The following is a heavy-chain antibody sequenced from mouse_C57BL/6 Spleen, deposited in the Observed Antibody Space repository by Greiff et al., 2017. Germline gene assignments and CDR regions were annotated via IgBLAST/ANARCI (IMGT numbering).Heavy chain of an antibody. CDR3: ARRDPWFAY. CDR2: INPGSGGT. J-gene: IGHJ3*01. CDR1: GYAFTNYL. Sequence: VQLQQSGAELVRPGTSVKVSCKASGYAFTNYLIEWVKQRPGQGLEWIGVINPGSGGTNYNEKFKGKATLTADTSSSTAYMQLSSLTSEDSAVYFCARRDPWFAYWGQGTLVTVSA. D-gene: IGHD3-3*01. V-gene: IGHV1-54*01.